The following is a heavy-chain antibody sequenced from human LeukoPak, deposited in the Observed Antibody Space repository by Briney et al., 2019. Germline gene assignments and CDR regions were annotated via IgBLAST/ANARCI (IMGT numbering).Heavy chain of an antibody. V-gene: IGHV3-9*01. CDR2: ISWNSGSI. D-gene: IGHD4-17*01. J-gene: IGHJ6*02. Sequence: PGGSLRLSCAASGFTFDDYGMHWVRQAPGKGLEWVSGISWNSGSIGYADSVKGRFTISRDNAKNSLYLQMNSLRAEDTAVYYCAKDFGVYGDFKYYYYYGMDVWGQGTTVTVSS. CDR1: GFTFDDYG. CDR3: AKDFGVYGDFKYYYYYGMDV.